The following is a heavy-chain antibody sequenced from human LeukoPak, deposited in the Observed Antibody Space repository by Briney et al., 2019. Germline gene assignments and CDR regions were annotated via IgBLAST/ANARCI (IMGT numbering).Heavy chain of an antibody. V-gene: IGHV3-23*01. D-gene: IGHD6-19*01. CDR1: GFTFSNYA. CDR2: ITGSGDGP. Sequence: PGGSLRLSCAASGFTFSNYAMSWVRQAPGRGLEWVSAITGSGDGPYYAASVKGRFTISRDNSRNTLFLQMSSLRAEDTAMYYCAKDRDISEWYKGAFDVWGQGTMVTVSS. CDR3: AKDRDISEWYKGAFDV. J-gene: IGHJ3*01.